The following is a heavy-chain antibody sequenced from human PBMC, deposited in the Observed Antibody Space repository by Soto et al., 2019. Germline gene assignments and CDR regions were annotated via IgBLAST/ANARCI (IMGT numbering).Heavy chain of an antibody. Sequence: QVQLVQSGAEVKKPGYSVKVSCKASGGTFSSYAISWVRQAPGQGLEWMGGIIPIFGTANYAQKFQGRVTITADESTSTAYMELSSLRSEDTAVYYCAREVQLITYYGMDVWGQGTTVTVSS. CDR2: IIPIFGTA. J-gene: IGHJ6*02. V-gene: IGHV1-69*12. CDR1: GGTFSSYA. D-gene: IGHD3-16*01. CDR3: AREVQLITYYGMDV.